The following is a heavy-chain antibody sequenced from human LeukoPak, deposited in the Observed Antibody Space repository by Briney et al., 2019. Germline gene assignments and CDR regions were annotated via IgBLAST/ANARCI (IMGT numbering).Heavy chain of an antibody. J-gene: IGHJ6*03. V-gene: IGHV4-39*07. CDR1: GGSISSSSYY. Sequence: SETLSLTSTVSGGSISSSSYYWGWIRQPPGKGLEWIGSIYYSGSTYYNPSLKSRVTISVDTSKNQFSLKLSSVTAADTAVYYCARAALVAGIYYYYMDVWGKGTTVTVSS. D-gene: IGHD6-19*01. CDR3: ARAALVAGIYYYYMDV. CDR2: IYYSGST.